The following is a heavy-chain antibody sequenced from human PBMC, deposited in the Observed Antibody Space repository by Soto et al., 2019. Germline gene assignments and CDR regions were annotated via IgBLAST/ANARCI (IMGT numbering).Heavy chain of an antibody. CDR1: GYTFTSYA. D-gene: IGHD1-1*01. CDR3: ARGVGTTGTTLDY. CDR2: INAGNGDT. Sequence: ASVKVSCKASGYTFTSYAMHWVRQAPGQRLEWMGWINAGNGDTKYSQKFQGRVTITRDTSASTAYMELSSLRSEDTAVYYCARGVGTTGTTLDYWGHGTWVTVSS. J-gene: IGHJ4*01. V-gene: IGHV1-3*01.